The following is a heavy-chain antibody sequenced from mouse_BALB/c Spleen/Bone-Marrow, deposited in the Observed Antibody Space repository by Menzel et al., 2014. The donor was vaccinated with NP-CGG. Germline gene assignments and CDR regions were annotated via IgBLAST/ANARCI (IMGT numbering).Heavy chain of an antibody. J-gene: IGHJ4*01. CDR2: INPYNGGT. D-gene: IGHD2-10*02. CDR1: GYSFTGYF. Sequence: VQLQQSGPELVKPGASVKISCKASGYSFTGYFMNWVKRSHGKSLEWIGRINPYNGGTFYNQKFKGKATLTADKSSSTAHMELLSLTSEDSAVYYCGRSKYGNYDAMDYWGQGTSVTVSS. V-gene: IGHV1-37*01. CDR3: GRSKYGNYDAMDY.